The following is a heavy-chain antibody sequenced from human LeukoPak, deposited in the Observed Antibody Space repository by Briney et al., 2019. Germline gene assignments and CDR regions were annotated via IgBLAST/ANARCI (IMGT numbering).Heavy chain of an antibody. CDR1: GYTLTELS. CDR3: ASSVGATSDFDY. CDR2: LDPEDGET. Sequence: EASVKVSCKVSGYTLTELSMHWVRQAPGKGLEWMGGLDPEDGETIYAQKFQGRVTMTEDTSTDTAYMELSSLRSEDTAVYYCASSVGATSDFDYWGQGTLVTVSS. V-gene: IGHV1-24*01. D-gene: IGHD1-26*01. J-gene: IGHJ4*02.